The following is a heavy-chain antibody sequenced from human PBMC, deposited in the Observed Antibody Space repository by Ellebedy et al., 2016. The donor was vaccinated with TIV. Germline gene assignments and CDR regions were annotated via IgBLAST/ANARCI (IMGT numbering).Heavy chain of an antibody. D-gene: IGHD1-26*01. Sequence: ASVKVSXKVSGYTLTELSMHWVRQAPGKWLEWMGGFDPELGETNQEQKFQGRVTMTEDTSTDTAYMELSSLRSEDTAVYYCAALMGATHGFVAFDIWGQGTMVTVSS. CDR2: FDPELGET. J-gene: IGHJ3*02. CDR3: AALMGATHGFVAFDI. V-gene: IGHV1-24*01. CDR1: GYTLTELS.